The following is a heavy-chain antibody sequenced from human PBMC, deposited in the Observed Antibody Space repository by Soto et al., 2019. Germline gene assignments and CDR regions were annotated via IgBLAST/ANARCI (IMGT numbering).Heavy chain of an antibody. Sequence: GGSLRLSCAASRFTFDDYAMHWVRQVPGKGLEWVSGINWNSGSIGYADSVKGRFAISRDNAKNSLHLQMNSLRAEDTALYYCARSSVVPVPAAVPPYSWYFDLWGRGTLVTVSS. J-gene: IGHJ2*01. CDR1: RFTFDDYA. V-gene: IGHV3-9*01. CDR2: INWNSGSI. D-gene: IGHD2-2*01. CDR3: ARSSVVPVPAAVPPYSWYFDL.